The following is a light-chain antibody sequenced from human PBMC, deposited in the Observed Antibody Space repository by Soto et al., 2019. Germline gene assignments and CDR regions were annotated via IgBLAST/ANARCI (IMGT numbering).Light chain of an antibody. J-gene: IGKJ5*01. V-gene: IGKV3-15*01. CDR1: QSVSSN. CDR2: DAS. Sequence: EIVMTQSPATLSVSPGESATLSCRASQSVSSNLAWHQQKPGQAHRILMYDASTRATGISARFSGSGSGTDFTLTINSLEPEDFAVYYCQQYGSSPTITFGQGTRLEIK. CDR3: QQYGSSPTIT.